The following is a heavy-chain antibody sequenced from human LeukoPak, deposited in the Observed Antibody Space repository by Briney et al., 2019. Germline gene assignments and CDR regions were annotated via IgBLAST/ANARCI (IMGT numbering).Heavy chain of an antibody. CDR1: RFTFSSYS. J-gene: IGHJ4*02. CDR3: ARDQGIFDY. Sequence: GVSLRLSCAAYRFTFSSYSMNWLPQAPGKGLEWVSYISSSSKTIHYADSVKGRFTISRDNAKNSLYLQMNSLRDEDSAVYYCARDQGIFDYWGQGTLVSVSS. CDR2: ISSSSKTI. V-gene: IGHV3-48*02.